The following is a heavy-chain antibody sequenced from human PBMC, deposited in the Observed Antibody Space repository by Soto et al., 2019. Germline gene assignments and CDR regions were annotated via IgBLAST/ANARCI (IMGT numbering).Heavy chain of an antibody. CDR1: GFSLSTSGVG. V-gene: IGHV2-5*01. J-gene: IGHJ1*01. Sequence: ESGPTLVNPTQTLTLTCTFSGFSLSTSGVGVGWIRQPPGKALEWLALIYWNDDKRYSPSLKSRLTITKDTSKNQVVLTMTNMDPVDTATYYCAHTRWYQLLFGTAEYFPHWGQGTLVTVSS. CDR2: IYWNDDK. D-gene: IGHD2-2*01. CDR3: AHTRWYQLLFGTAEYFPH.